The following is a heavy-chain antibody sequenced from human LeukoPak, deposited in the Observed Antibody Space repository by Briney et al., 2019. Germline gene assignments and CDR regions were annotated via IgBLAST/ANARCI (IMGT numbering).Heavy chain of an antibody. V-gene: IGHV4-59*08. CDR3: ARQGPREYYDILTGYWSGVGWFDP. J-gene: IGHJ5*02. CDR1: GGSISSYY. D-gene: IGHD3-9*01. CDR2: IYYSGST. Sequence: TSETLSLTCTVSGGSISSYYWSWIRQPPGKGLEWIGYIYYSGSTNYNPSLKSRVTISVDTSKNQFSLKLSSVTAADTAEYYCARQGPREYYDILTGYWSGVGWFDPRGQGTLVTVSS.